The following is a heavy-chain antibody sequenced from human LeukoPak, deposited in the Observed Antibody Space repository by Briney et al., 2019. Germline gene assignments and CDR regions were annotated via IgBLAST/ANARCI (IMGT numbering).Heavy chain of an antibody. J-gene: IGHJ4*02. CDR3: ARHRTPALVYYYDSSGYGYYFDY. D-gene: IGHD3-22*01. CDR1: GGSISSGSYY. Sequence: PSETLSLTCTVSGGSISSGSYYWSWIRQPPGKGLEWIGEINHSGSTNYNPSLKSRVTISVDTSKNQFSLKLSSVTAADTAVYYCARHRTPALVYYYDSSGYGYYFDYWGQGTLVTVSS. V-gene: IGHV4-39*01. CDR2: INHSGST.